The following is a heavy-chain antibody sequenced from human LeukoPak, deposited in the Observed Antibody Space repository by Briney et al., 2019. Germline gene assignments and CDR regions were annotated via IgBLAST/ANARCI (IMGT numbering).Heavy chain of an antibody. V-gene: IGHV1-46*01. D-gene: IGHD6-13*01. Sequence: ASVKVSCKASGYTFTSYWIQWVRQAPGQGLEWVGLINPDGGSTAYAHRFQGRVIMTRDASTSTAYMDLSSLRSEDTAVYHCARAPRNSSTMLDFWGQGTLVSISS. CDR3: ARAPRNSSTMLDF. CDR2: INPDGGST. CDR1: GYTFTSYW. J-gene: IGHJ4*02.